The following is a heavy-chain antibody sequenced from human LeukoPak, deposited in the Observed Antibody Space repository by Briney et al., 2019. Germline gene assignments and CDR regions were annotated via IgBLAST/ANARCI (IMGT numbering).Heavy chain of an antibody. V-gene: IGHV3-64*01. Sequence: GGSLRLSCAASGFTFSGYAMHWVRQAPGEGLEYVSAISSNGGSTYYTNSVKGRFTISRDNSKNTLYLQMGSLRAEDMAVYYYARENYYGPGDVWGQGTTVTVSS. CDR1: GFTFSGYA. CDR2: ISSNGGST. J-gene: IGHJ6*02. D-gene: IGHD3-10*01. CDR3: ARENYYGPGDV.